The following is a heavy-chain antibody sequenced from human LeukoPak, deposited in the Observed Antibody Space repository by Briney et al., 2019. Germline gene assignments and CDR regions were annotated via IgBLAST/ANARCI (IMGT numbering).Heavy chain of an antibody. CDR1: GFTFSSYA. Sequence: GGSLRLSCAASGFTFSSYAMSWVRQAPGKGLEWASTISGSGDTTYYAGSVKGRFTISRDNSKNTVFLQMNSLRAEDTAVFFCSRDQAYYCSGGSCYSDYWGQGSLVTVSS. CDR3: SRDQAYYCSGGSCYSDY. CDR2: ISGSGDTT. J-gene: IGHJ4*02. V-gene: IGHV3-23*01. D-gene: IGHD2-15*01.